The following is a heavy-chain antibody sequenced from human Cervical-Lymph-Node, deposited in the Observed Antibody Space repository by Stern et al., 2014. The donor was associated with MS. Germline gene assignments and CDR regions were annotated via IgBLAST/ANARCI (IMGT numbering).Heavy chain of an antibody. J-gene: IGHJ6*02. CDR1: GDSISSGSHY. CDR3: AREDIVVHPYSYNGMDV. CDR2: IYTRGST. Sequence: QVQLQESGPGLVKPSQTLSLTCIVSGDSISSGSHYWSWIRQPAGKGLEWIGRIYTRGSTNYNPSLKSRVTISVAPSKTHFSLKLSSVTAADTAVYFCAREDIVVHPYSYNGMDVWGQGTTVTVSS. D-gene: IGHD2-15*01. V-gene: IGHV4-61*02.